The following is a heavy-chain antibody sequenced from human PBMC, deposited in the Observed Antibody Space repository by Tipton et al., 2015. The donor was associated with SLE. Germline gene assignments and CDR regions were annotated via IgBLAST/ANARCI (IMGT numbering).Heavy chain of an antibody. CDR3: ATVSSSSVIFAY. CDR2: ISYDGSNK. J-gene: IGHJ4*02. Sequence: SLRLSCAASGFTFSSYAMHWVRQAPGKGLEWVAVISYDGSNKYYADSVKGRFTISRDNSKNTLYLQMNSLRAEDTAVYYCATVSSSSVIFAYWGQGPLATVSS. D-gene: IGHD6-6*01. CDR1: GFTFSSYA. V-gene: IGHV3-30*04.